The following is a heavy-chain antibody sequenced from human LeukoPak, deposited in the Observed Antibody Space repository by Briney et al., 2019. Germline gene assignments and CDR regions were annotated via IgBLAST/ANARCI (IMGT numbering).Heavy chain of an antibody. CDR3: AKGLWGTTVTPLDY. Sequence: PGGSLRLSCAASGFTFSTYGMHWVRQAPGKGLEWVAVIWFDGSDKNYADSVKGRFTMSRDNSKNTLYLQMNSLRAEDTALYFCAKGLWGTTVTPLDYWGQGTLVTVPS. D-gene: IGHD4-17*01. J-gene: IGHJ4*02. CDR2: IWFDGSDK. V-gene: IGHV3-33*06. CDR1: GFTFSTYG.